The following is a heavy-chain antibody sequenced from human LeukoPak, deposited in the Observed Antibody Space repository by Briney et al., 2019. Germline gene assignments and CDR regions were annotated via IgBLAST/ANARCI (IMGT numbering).Heavy chain of an antibody. Sequence: PGGSLRLSCAASGFTVSSNYMSWVRQAPGKGLEWVSVIYSGGSTYYADSVKGRFTISRDNSKNTLYLQMNSLRAEDTAVYYCARVEWLPDDAFDIWGQGTMVTVSS. CDR1: GFTVSSNY. J-gene: IGHJ3*02. V-gene: IGHV3-53*01. CDR3: ARVEWLPDDAFDI. CDR2: IYSGGST. D-gene: IGHD6-19*01.